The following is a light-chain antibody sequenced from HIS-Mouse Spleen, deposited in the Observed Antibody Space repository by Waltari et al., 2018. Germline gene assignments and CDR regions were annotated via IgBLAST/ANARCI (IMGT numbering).Light chain of an antibody. CDR3: CSYAGSSTHVV. J-gene: IGLJ2*01. CDR1: SSDVGSYNL. CDR2: EGS. Sequence: QSALTQPASVSGSPGQSITISCTGTSSDVGSYNLVSWYQQHPGKAPKLMIYEGSKRPSGVSNCCSGSKSGNTASLTISGLQAEDEADYYCCSYAGSSTHVVFGGGTKLTVL. V-gene: IGLV2-23*01.